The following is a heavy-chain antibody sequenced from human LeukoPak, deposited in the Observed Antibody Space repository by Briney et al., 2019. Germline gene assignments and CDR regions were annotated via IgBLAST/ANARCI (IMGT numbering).Heavy chain of an antibody. Sequence: PSETLSLTCTVSGGSISSSSYYWGWIRQPPGKGLEWIGSIYYSGSTYYNPSLKSRVTISVDTSKNQFTLKLSSVTAADTAVYYCARDPARGGSRGNNWFDPWGQGTLVTVSS. J-gene: IGHJ5*02. CDR1: GGSISSSSYY. V-gene: IGHV4-39*06. CDR3: ARDPARGGSRGNNWFDP. CDR2: IYYSGST. D-gene: IGHD3-22*01.